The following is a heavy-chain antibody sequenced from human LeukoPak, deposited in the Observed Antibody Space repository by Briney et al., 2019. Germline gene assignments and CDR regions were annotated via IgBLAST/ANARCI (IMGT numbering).Heavy chain of an antibody. CDR1: GFTFDDDA. J-gene: IGHJ4*02. Sequence: AGGSLRLSCVASGFTFDDDAMHWVRQAPGKGLEWVSGISWNRGFIGYAGSVKGRFTISRDNAKNSLYLQMNSLRAEDTALYYCAKDQYSSSWYGIDYWGQGTLVTVSS. D-gene: IGHD6-13*01. V-gene: IGHV3-9*01. CDR3: AKDQYSSSWYGIDY. CDR2: ISWNRGFI.